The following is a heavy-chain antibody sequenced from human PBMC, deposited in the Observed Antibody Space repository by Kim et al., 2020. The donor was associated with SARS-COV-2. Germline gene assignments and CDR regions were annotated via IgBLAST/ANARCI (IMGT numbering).Heavy chain of an antibody. J-gene: IGHJ5*01. D-gene: IGHD6-19*01. V-gene: IGHV1-46*01. CDR3: ARDHLSSGWFDY. Sequence: SYVQKFKGRVTMTRDTTTSTVYMELSSLRSEATAVYYCARDHLSSGWFDYWGQGTLVTVSS.